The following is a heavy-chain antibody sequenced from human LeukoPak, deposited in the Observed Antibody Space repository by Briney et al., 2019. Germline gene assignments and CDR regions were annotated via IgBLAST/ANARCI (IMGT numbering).Heavy chain of an antibody. D-gene: IGHD5-12*01. CDR1: GGSFSGYY. CDR3: ARQNRLPPDY. CDR2: INHSGST. V-gene: IGHV4-34*01. Sequence: PSETLSLTCAVYGGSFSGYYWSWIRQPPGKGLEWIGEINHSGSTNYNPSLKSRVTISVDTSKNQFSLKLCSVTAADTAVHYCARQNRLPPDYWGQGTLVTVSS. J-gene: IGHJ4*02.